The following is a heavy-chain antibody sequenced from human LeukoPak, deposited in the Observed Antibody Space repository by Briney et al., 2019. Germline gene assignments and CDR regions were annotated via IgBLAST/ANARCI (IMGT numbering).Heavy chain of an antibody. Sequence: GESLKISCKGSGYPFNNYWIGWVRQMPAKGLEWMGIIYPYDSDTRYSPSFQGQVTISADKSINTAYLQWSRLKASDTAMYYCARHDRGAPAYSDYWGQGTLVTVSS. CDR1: GYPFNNYW. CDR2: IYPYDSDT. V-gene: IGHV5-51*01. CDR3: ARHDRGAPAYSDY. D-gene: IGHD3-10*01. J-gene: IGHJ4*02.